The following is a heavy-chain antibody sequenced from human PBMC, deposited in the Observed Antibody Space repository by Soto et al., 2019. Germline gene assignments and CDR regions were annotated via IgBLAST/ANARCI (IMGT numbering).Heavy chain of an antibody. D-gene: IGHD6-13*01. Sequence: ASVKVSCKASGYTFTSYGISWVRQAPGQGLEWMGWISAYNGNTNYAQKLQGRVTMTTDTSTSTAYVELRSLRSDDTAVYYCARVIGYSSSWYDYWGQGTLVTVSS. CDR3: ARVIGYSSSWYDY. J-gene: IGHJ4*02. V-gene: IGHV1-18*01. CDR1: GYTFTSYG. CDR2: ISAYNGNT.